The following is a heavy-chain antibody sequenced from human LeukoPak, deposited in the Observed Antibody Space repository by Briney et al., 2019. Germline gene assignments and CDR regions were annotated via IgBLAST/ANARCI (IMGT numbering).Heavy chain of an antibody. CDR2: ISSSGSSI. J-gene: IGHJ6*02. Sequence: GGSLRLSCAASGFSFSDYYMSWIRLAPGKGLEWLSYISSSGSSIYYADSVKGRFTISRDNAKNSLYLQMNSLRAEDTAVYYCARDMYYGSGTPMQFGMDVWGQGTTVTVSS. CDR1: GFSFSDYY. D-gene: IGHD3-10*01. V-gene: IGHV3-11*01. CDR3: ARDMYYGSGTPMQFGMDV.